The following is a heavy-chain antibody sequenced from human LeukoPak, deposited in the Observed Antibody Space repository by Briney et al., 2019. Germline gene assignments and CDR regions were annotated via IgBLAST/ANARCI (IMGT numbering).Heavy chain of an antibody. CDR3: ARHCRLWFGELGYYMDV. CDR1: GGSFSGYY. CDR2: INHSGST. Sequence: SETLSLTCAVYGGSFSGYYWSWIRQPPGKGLEWLGEINHSGSTNYNPSLKSRVTISVGTSKNQLSLKLSSVTAADTAVYYCARHCRLWFGELGYYMDVWGKGTTVTVSS. J-gene: IGHJ6*03. V-gene: IGHV4-34*01. D-gene: IGHD3-10*01.